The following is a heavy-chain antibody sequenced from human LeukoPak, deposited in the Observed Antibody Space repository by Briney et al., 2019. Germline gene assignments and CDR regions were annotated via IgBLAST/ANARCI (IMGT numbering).Heavy chain of an antibody. Sequence: SETLSLTCTVSGDSISGDYWNWIRQPPGKGLESIGFVHYSGSTNYNPLVKSRVTISVDISKNQFSLNLSSVTAADTAVYYCARARGGYGDYGSWFDPWGQGTLVPVSS. J-gene: IGHJ5*02. CDR3: ARARGGYGDYGSWFDP. D-gene: IGHD4-17*01. CDR1: GDSISGDY. V-gene: IGHV4-59*01. CDR2: VHYSGST.